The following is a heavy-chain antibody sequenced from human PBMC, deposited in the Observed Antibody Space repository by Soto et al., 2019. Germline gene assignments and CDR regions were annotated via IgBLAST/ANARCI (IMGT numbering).Heavy chain of an antibody. CDR1: VGSFSGYY. Sequence: PSETLSLTCAVYVGSFSGYYWSWIRQPPGKGLEWIGEINHSGSTNYNPSLKSRVTISVDTSKNQFSLKLSSVTAADTAVYYCARGGVLWFGELIYGMDVWGQGTTVT. CDR2: INHSGST. V-gene: IGHV4-34*01. CDR3: ARGGVLWFGELIYGMDV. J-gene: IGHJ6*02. D-gene: IGHD3-10*01.